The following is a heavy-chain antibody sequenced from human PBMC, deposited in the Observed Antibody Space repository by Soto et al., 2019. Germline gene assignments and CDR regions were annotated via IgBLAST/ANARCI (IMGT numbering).Heavy chain of an antibody. CDR1: GFTFSDYY. J-gene: IGHJ5*02. CDR2: ISSSGSTI. CDR3: ARGTRIAAFLNWFDP. V-gene: IGHV3-11*01. D-gene: IGHD6-6*01. Sequence: GGSLRLSCAASGFTFSDYYMSWIRQAPGKGLEWVSYISSSGSTIYYADSVKGRFTISRDNAKNSLYLQMNSLRAEDTAVYYCARGTRIAAFLNWFDPWGQGTQVTVSS.